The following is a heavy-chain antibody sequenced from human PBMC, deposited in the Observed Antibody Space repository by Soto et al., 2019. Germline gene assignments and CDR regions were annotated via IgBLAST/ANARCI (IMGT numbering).Heavy chain of an antibody. CDR2: IIPIFGTA. D-gene: IGHD6-19*01. Sequence: VASVKVSCKASGGTFSSYAISWVRQAPGQGLEWMGGIIPIFGTANYAQKFQGRVTITADESTSTAYMELSSLRSEDTAVYYCARDMAGTRNFSWGQGTLVTVSS. J-gene: IGHJ5*02. CDR1: GGTFSSYA. V-gene: IGHV1-69*13. CDR3: ARDMAGTRNFS.